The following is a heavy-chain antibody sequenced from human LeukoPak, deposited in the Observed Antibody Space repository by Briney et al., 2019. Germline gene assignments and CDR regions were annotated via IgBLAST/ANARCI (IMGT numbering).Heavy chain of an antibody. CDR3: ATGRNYDSSGYYYSY. CDR1: GYTLTELS. Sequence: VASVKVSCKVSGYTLTELSMHWVRQAPGKGLEWMGGFDPEDGETIYAQKFQGRVTMTEDTSTDTAYTELSSLRSEDTAVYYCATGRNYDSSGYYYSYWGQGTLVTVSS. V-gene: IGHV1-24*01. J-gene: IGHJ4*02. D-gene: IGHD3-22*01. CDR2: FDPEDGET.